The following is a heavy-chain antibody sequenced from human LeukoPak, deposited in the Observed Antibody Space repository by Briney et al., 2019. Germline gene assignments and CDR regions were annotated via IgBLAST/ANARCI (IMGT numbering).Heavy chain of an antibody. CDR1: GFTFSSYA. Sequence: GGSLRLSCAASGFTFSSYAMSWVPQAPGEGLEWVSAISGSGGSTYYADSVKGRFTISRDNSKNTLYLQMNSLRAEDTAVYYCAKPTDLRGGFDPWGQGTLVTVSS. J-gene: IGHJ5*02. CDR2: ISGSGGST. V-gene: IGHV3-23*01. D-gene: IGHD4-17*01. CDR3: AKPTDLRGGFDP.